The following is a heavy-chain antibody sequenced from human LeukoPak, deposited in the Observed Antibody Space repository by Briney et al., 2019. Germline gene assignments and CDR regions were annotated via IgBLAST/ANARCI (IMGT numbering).Heavy chain of an antibody. J-gene: IGHJ5*02. V-gene: IGHV3-48*03. CDR3: ARDKTTVTRNWLDP. Sequence: GGSLRLSCVASGFTLSSYEMSWVRQAPGKGLEWVSYISSSGTTIYYADSVRGRFTISRDNAKNSLYLQMNSLRAEDTAVYYCARDKTTVTRNWLDPWGQGTLVTVSS. CDR2: ISSSGTTI. D-gene: IGHD4-17*01. CDR1: GFTLSSYE.